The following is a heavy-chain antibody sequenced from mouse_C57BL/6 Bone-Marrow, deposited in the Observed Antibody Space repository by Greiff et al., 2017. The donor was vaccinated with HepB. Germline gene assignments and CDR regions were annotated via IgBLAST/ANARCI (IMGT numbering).Heavy chain of an antibody. V-gene: IGHV10-1*01. J-gene: IGHJ4*01. D-gene: IGHD2-4*01. CDR3: VRHGLRGYAMDY. CDR1: GFSFNTYA. CDR2: IRSKSNNYAT. Sequence: EVKLMESGGGLVQPKGSLKLSCAASGFSFNTYAMNWVRQAPGKGLEWVARIRSKSNNYATYYADSVKDRFTISRDNSESMLYLQMNNLKTEDTAMYYCVRHGLRGYAMDYWGQGTSVTVSS.